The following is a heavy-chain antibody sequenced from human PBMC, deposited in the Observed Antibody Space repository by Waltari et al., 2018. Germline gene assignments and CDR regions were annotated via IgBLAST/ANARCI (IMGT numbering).Heavy chain of an antibody. V-gene: IGHV4-39*01. CDR3: AGDSSSWGHYYYYYMDV. CDR1: GGSISSSSYY. Sequence: QLQLQESGPGLVKPSETLSLTCTVSGGSISSSSYYWGWIRQPPGKGLEWIGSIYYSGSTYYNPSLKSRVTISVDTSKNQFSLKLSSVTAADTAVYYCAGDSSSWGHYYYYYMDVWGKGTTVTVSS. CDR2: IYYSGST. D-gene: IGHD6-13*01. J-gene: IGHJ6*03.